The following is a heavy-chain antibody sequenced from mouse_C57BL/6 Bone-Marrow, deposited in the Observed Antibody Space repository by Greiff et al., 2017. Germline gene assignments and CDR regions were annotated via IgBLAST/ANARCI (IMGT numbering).Heavy chain of an antibody. Sequence: QVHVKQPGAELVKPGASVKMSCKASGYTFTSYWITWVKQRPGQGLEWIGDIYPGSGSTNYNEKFKSKATLTVDTSSSTAYMQLSSLTSEDSAVYDCARLWEDWFAYWGQGTLVTVSA. CDR1: GYTFTSYW. J-gene: IGHJ3*01. D-gene: IGHD4-1*01. V-gene: IGHV1-55*01. CDR2: IYPGSGST. CDR3: ARLWEDWFAY.